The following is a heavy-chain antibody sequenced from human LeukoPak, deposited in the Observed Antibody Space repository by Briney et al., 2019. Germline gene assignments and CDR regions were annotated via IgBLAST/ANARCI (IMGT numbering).Heavy chain of an antibody. CDR3: AREDYMDV. CDR1: GFSFSKYS. CDR2: MSGDGARS. V-gene: IGHV3-64*02. J-gene: IGHJ6*03. Sequence: GGSLRLSCAGSGFSFSKYSFHWIRQAPGKGLQYVAVMSGDGARSFYAESAKGRLTIYRDISKNTVYLQMNSLRVEDMAVYYCAREDYMDVWGKGTTVIVTS.